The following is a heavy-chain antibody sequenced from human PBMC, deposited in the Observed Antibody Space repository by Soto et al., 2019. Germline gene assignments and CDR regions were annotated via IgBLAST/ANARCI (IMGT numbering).Heavy chain of an antibody. J-gene: IGHJ6*02. D-gene: IGHD6-6*01. CDR3: ARHLEYSSSWGKYGMDV. CDR2: IYYSGST. Sequence: SETLSLTCTVSGGSISSSSYYWGWIRQPPGKGLEWIGGIYYSGSTYYNPSLKSRVTISVDTSKNQFSLKLSSVTAADTAVYYCARHLEYSSSWGKYGMDVWGQGTTVTVSS. V-gene: IGHV4-39*01. CDR1: GGSISSSSYY.